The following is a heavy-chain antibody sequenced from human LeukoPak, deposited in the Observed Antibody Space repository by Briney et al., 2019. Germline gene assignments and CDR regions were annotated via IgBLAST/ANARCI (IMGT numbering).Heavy chain of an antibody. CDR1: GYTFTSYG. CDR3: ARSVGYGSGTDY. Sequence: ASVKVSCKASGYTFTSYGITWVRQAPGQGLEWMGWISADNGNTNYAQKLQGRVTMTTDTSTSTAYMELRSLRSDDTAKYYCARSVGYGSGTDYWGQGTLVTVSS. CDR2: ISADNGNT. J-gene: IGHJ4*02. V-gene: IGHV1-18*04. D-gene: IGHD3-10*01.